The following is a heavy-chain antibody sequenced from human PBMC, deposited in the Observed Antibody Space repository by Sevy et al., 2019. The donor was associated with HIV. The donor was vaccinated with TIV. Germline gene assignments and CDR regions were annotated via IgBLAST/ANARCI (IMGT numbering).Heavy chain of an antibody. J-gene: IGHJ4*02. D-gene: IGHD2-15*01. Sequence: GESLKIYCKGSGYSFTSYWIGWVRQMPGKGLEWMGIIYPGDSDTRYSPSFQGQVTISADKSISTAYLQWSSLKASDTAMYYCARSAWTTHVLFDYWDQGTLVTVSS. V-gene: IGHV5-51*01. CDR2: IYPGDSDT. CDR3: ARSAWTTHVLFDY. CDR1: GYSFTSYW.